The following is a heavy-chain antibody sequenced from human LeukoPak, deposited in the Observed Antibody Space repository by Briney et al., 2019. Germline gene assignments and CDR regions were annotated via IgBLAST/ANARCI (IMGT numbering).Heavy chain of an antibody. V-gene: IGHV3-7*01. CDR1: GFTFSRYW. CDR2: IRQDGSEK. D-gene: IGHD1-26*01. J-gene: IGHJ6*03. CDR3: ARGGLLAYYYYYMEV. Sequence: GGSLTLSCAASGFTFSRYWMSWVRQAPGEGLEWVANIRQDGSEKYYVDSVKGRFTISRDNGKNSLYLQMNSLRAEDTAVYYCARGGLLAYYYYYMEVWGKGTTVTVPS.